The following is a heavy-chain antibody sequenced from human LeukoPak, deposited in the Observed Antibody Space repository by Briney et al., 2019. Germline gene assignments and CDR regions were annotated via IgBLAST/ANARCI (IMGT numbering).Heavy chain of an antibody. D-gene: IGHD1-26*01. CDR3: ARKLRLGGNWFDP. Sequence: SVKVSCKTSGGTFTSYAITWVRQAPGQGLEWMGKITPISGTTNYAQKFQGRVTFTADESTSTAYMELSSLRSEDTALYYCARKLRLGGNWFDPWGQGTLVTVSS. J-gene: IGHJ5*02. CDR1: GGTFTSYA. CDR2: ITPISGTT. V-gene: IGHV1-69*13.